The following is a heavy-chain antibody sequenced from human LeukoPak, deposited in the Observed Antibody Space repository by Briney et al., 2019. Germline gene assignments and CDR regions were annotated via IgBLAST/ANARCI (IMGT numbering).Heavy chain of an antibody. CDR2: IYYSGST. Sequence: SQTLSLTCTVSGGSINSGSYYWSWIRQPPGKGPGWVGYIYYSGSTNYNPSLKSRATISVDPSKNQFSLKLSSVTAADTAVYYCARGGYSYKFDYWGQGTLVTVSS. V-gene: IGHV4-61*01. CDR3: ARGGYSYKFDY. J-gene: IGHJ4*02. CDR1: GGSINSGSYY. D-gene: IGHD5-18*01.